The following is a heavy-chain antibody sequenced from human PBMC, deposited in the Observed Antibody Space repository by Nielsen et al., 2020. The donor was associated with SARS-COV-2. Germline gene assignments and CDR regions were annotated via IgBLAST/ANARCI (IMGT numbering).Heavy chain of an antibody. V-gene: IGHV1-46*01. CDR1: GYTFTSYY. CDR3: ARDLTGYSSGWDYYYYYGMDV. CDR2: INPSGGST. J-gene: IGHJ6*02. D-gene: IGHD6-19*01. Sequence: ASVKVSCKASGYTFTSYYMHWVRQAPGQGLEWMGIINPSGGSTSHAQKFQGRVTMTRDTSTSTVYMELSSLRSEDTAVYYCARDLTGYSSGWDYYYYYGMDVWGQGTTVTVSS.